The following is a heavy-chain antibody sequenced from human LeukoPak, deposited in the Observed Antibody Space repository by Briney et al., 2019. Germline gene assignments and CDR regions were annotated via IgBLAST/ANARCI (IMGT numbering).Heavy chain of an antibody. CDR3: AREVVADFWSGYYPREDSYYFDY. CDR1: GGSISSGSYY. J-gene: IGHJ4*02. V-gene: IGHV4-61*02. Sequence: SETLSLTCTVSGGSISSGSYYWSWIRQPAGKGLEWIGRIYTSGSTNYNPSLKSRVTISADTSRNQFSLKLSSVTAADTAVYYCAREVVADFWSGYYPREDSYYFDYWGQGTLVTVSS. D-gene: IGHD3-3*01. CDR2: IYTSGST.